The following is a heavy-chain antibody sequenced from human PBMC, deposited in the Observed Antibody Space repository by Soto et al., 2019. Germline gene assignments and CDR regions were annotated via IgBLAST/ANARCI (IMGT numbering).Heavy chain of an antibody. V-gene: IGHV3-30-3*01. D-gene: IGHD2-15*01. CDR2: ISYDGSNK. CDR3: AGGYCSGGSCYSGFDY. J-gene: IGHJ4*02. CDR1: GFTFSSYA. Sequence: GGSLRLSCAASGFTFSSYAMHWVRQAPGKGLEWVAVISYDGSNKYYADSVKGRFTISRDNSKNTLYLQMNSLRAEDTAVYYCAGGYCSGGSCYSGFDYWGQGTLVTVSS.